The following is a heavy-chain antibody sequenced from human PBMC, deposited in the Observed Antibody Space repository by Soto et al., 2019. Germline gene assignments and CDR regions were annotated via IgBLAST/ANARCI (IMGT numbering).Heavy chain of an antibody. V-gene: IGHV4-59*01. CDR2: IYYSGST. CDR1: GGSIIGYY. D-gene: IGHD5-18*01. J-gene: IGHJ4*02. Sequence: SETLSLTCTVSGGSIIGYYWSWIRQPPGKGLEWIGYIYYSGSTNYNPSLKSRVTISVDTSKNQFSLKLSSVTAADTAVYYCARGSWIQLWLFDYWGQGTLVTVSS. CDR3: ARGSWIQLWLFDY.